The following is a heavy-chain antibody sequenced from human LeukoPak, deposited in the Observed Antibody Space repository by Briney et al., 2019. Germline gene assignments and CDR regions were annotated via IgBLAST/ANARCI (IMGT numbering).Heavy chain of an antibody. CDR1: GFTFSDYY. D-gene: IGHD1-1*01. Sequence: GSLRLSCAASGFTFSDYYMSWIRQPPGKGLEWIGYIYYSGSTNYNPSLKSRVTISVDTSKNQFSLKLSSVTAADTAVYYCARVGTTGTTRSRYYYYYYMDVWGKGTTVTVSS. J-gene: IGHJ6*03. CDR2: IYYSGST. CDR3: ARVGTTGTTRSRYYYYYYMDV. V-gene: IGHV4-59*01.